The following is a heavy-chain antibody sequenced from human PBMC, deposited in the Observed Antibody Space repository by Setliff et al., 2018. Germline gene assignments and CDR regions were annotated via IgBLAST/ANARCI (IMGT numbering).Heavy chain of an antibody. CDR2: VSSGSTAI. CDR1: GFTLSTYN. CDR3: ARTCSGSGCYAGLES. Sequence: GSLRLSCAASGFTLSTYNMNWVRQAPGKGLEWISFVSSGSTAIYYADSVEGRFTISRDNAKNSLYLQMNSLRPEDTAVYYCARTCSGSGCYAGLESWGQGTPVTVSS. D-gene: IGHD2-15*01. V-gene: IGHV3-48*01. J-gene: IGHJ4*02.